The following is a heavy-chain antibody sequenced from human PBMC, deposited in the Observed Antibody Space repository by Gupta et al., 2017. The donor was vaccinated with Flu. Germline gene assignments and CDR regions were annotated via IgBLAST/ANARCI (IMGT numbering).Heavy chain of an antibody. CDR1: GGSFSGYY. D-gene: IGHD4-17*01. V-gene: IGHV4-34*01. J-gene: IGHJ4*02. CDR3: ARGGWDYGDWGNDY. Sequence: QVQLQQWGAGLLKPSETLSLTCAVYGGSFSGYYWSWIRQPPGKGLEWIGEINHSGSTNYNPSLKSRVTISVDTSKNQFSLKLSSVTAADTAVYYCARGGWDYGDWGNDYWGQGTLVTVSS. CDR2: INHSGST.